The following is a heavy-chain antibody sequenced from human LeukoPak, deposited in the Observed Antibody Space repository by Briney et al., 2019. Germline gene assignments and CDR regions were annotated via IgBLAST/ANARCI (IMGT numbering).Heavy chain of an antibody. Sequence: GRSLRLSCAASGFTFSSYGVHWVRQAPGKGLEWVAVISYDGSNKYYADSVKGRFTISRDNSKNTLYLQMNSLRAEDTAVYYCAKPVVPAAEFDYWGQGTLVTVSS. CDR3: AKPVVPAAEFDY. J-gene: IGHJ4*02. D-gene: IGHD2-2*01. CDR1: GFTFSSYG. V-gene: IGHV3-30*18. CDR2: ISYDGSNK.